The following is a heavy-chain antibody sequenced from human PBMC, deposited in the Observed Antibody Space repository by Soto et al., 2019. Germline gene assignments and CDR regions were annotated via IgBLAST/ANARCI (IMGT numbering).Heavy chain of an antibody. D-gene: IGHD6-6*01. CDR3: AKGLAVALSVFDT. J-gene: IGHJ3*02. Sequence: EVQLLESGGGLVQPGGSLRLSCAASGLTFSSYAMSWVRQAPGKGLVWVSTINVGGGSTYYADSVKGRFTISRDNSKNTLYLQINSLRAEDTAVYYCAKGLAVALSVFDTWGQGTMVTVSS. CDR1: GLTFSSYA. CDR2: INVGGGST. V-gene: IGHV3-23*01.